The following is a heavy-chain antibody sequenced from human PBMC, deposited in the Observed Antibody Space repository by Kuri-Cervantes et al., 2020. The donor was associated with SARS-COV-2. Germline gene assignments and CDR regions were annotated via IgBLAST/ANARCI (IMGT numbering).Heavy chain of an antibody. CDR3: AGISQQLDAAPFDY. D-gene: IGHD6-13*01. J-gene: IGHJ4*02. Sequence: SETLSLTCTVSGGSISSSSYYWGWIRQPPGKGLEWIGSIYYSGSTYYNPSLKSRVTISVDTSKNQFSLKLSSVTAADTAVYYCAGISQQLDAAPFDYWGQGTLVTVSS. CDR1: GGSISSSSYY. V-gene: IGHV4-39*01. CDR2: IYYSGST.